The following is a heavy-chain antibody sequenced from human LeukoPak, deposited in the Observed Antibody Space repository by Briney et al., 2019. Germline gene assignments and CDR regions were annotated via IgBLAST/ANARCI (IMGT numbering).Heavy chain of an antibody. CDR3: ARDRAPYDSSGYDFDY. D-gene: IGHD3-22*01. CDR1: GYTFTSYG. V-gene: IGHV1-18*01. CDR2: ISAYNGNT. Sequence: GASVKVSCKASGYTFTSYGISWVRQAPGQGLEWMGWISAYNGNTNYAQKLQGRVTMTTDTSTSTAYMELRSLRSDDTAVYYCARDRAPYDSSGYDFDYWGQRTLVTVSS. J-gene: IGHJ4*02.